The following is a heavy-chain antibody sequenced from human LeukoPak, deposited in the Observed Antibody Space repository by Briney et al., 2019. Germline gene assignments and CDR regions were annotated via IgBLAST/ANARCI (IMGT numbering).Heavy chain of an antibody. D-gene: IGHD6-19*01. CDR2: IWYDGSEK. CDR3: ARRAVAGDHFDY. V-gene: IGHV3-33*01. J-gene: IGHJ4*02. CDR1: GFTFRSYG. Sequence: GRSLRLSCAAAGFTFRSYGMHWVRQAPGKGMEWVAIIWYDGSEKYYADSVKGRFTISRDNSKNTLYLQMSSLRAEDTAVYYCARRAVAGDHFDYWGQGTLVTVSS.